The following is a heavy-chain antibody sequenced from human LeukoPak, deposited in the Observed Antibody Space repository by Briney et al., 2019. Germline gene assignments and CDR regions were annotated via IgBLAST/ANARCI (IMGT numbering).Heavy chain of an antibody. CDR1: GFTFSSYW. CDR3: ARGPYYDSSGYSPSPYYFDY. J-gene: IGHJ4*02. D-gene: IGHD3-22*01. V-gene: IGHV3-7*01. Sequence: GGSLRLSCAASGFTFSSYWMSWVRQAPGKGLEWVANIKQDGSEKYYVDSVKGRFTISRDSAKNSLYLQMNSLRAEDTAVYYCARGPYYDSSGYSPSPYYFDYWGQGTLVTVSS. CDR2: IKQDGSEK.